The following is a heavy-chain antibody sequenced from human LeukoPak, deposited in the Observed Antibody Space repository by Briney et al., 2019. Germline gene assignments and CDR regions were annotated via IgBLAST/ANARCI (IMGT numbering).Heavy chain of an antibody. CDR1: GYSISSGYY. V-gene: IGHV4-38-2*02. CDR3: ARKMSGSYLRAFNI. CDR2: IYHSGRT. J-gene: IGHJ3*02. Sequence: PSETLSLTCTVSGYSISSGYYWGWIRQPPGKGLEWIGSIYHSGRTFYNPSLKSRVTISVDKSKNQFSLKLSSLTAADTAVYYCARKMSGSYLRAFNIWGQGTMVTVSS. D-gene: IGHD1-26*01.